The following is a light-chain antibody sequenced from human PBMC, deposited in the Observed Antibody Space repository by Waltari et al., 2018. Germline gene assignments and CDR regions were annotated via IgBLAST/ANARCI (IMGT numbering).Light chain of an antibody. CDR3: HSGDSSTSLMV. Sequence: YALTQPPSVSVSQGQTAMITCSGDLLATEYPYWYHQTPGQAPVLMIYKDSERPSGIPERFSGSSSGTTVTLTISGVQAEDEADFYCHSGDSSTSLMVFGGGTKLTVL. V-gene: IGLV3-25*03. CDR1: LLATEY. J-gene: IGLJ2*01. CDR2: KDS.